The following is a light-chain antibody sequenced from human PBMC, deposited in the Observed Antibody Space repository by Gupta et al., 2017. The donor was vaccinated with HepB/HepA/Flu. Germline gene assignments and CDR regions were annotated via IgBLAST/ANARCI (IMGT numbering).Light chain of an antibody. CDR1: VSVGSDF. CDR2: GAC. Sequence: VLPQSPGSLSLSPGERTILSCRASVSVGSDFLAWDQQKHGQAPRIRSYGACGRATGSPDRCIGSGSGTDFTLTSSRLEPEDVAVYDCHQYGSSHYTFGRGTKLEIK. V-gene: IGKV3-20*01. CDR3: HQYGSSHYT. J-gene: IGKJ2*01.